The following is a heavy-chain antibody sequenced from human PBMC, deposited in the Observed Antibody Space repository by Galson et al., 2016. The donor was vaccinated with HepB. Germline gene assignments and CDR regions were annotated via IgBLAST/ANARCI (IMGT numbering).Heavy chain of an antibody. V-gene: IGHV3-23*01. J-gene: IGHJ5*02. CDR2: ITGNDGTT. CDR1: GFTFSTYA. Sequence: SLRLSCAASGFTFSTYAMSWVRQAPGKGPEWVSAITGNDGTTYYTDSVKGRFTISRDNSKNTLYLQMSSLRDEDTAVYYCTRLSSDWSDDHWGQGTPVPVAA. D-gene: IGHD6-19*01. CDR3: TRLSSDWSDDH.